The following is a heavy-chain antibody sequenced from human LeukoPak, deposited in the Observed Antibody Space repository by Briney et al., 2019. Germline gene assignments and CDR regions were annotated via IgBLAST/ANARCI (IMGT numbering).Heavy chain of an antibody. CDR1: GFTFSSSA. CDR3: AADPRLGRMYDA. CDR2: IVVGRGNT. Sequence: PGTSVKVPCKASGFTFSSSAMKWVRQARGQRLEWIGWIVVGRGNTNYAQRFQQRVTITRDMSTSTAYMELSSLTSEDTAVYYCAADPRLGRMYDAWGQGTLVTVSS. J-gene: IGHJ5*02. V-gene: IGHV1-58*02.